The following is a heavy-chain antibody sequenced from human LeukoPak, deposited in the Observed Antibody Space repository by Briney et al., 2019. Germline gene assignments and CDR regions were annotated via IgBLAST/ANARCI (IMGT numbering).Heavy chain of an antibody. CDR2: AYYSGTT. Sequence: PSETLSLTCSVSGGSISSTSYYWGWIRQPPGKGLEWIGSAYYSGTTYYNPSLNSRVNISVDTSKNQFSLKLSSVNAADTAVYYCASQGGCSGGSCFSRIDSWGQGTLVTVSS. CDR3: ASQGGCSGGSCFSRIDS. V-gene: IGHV4-39*01. D-gene: IGHD2-15*01. J-gene: IGHJ4*02. CDR1: GGSISSTSYY.